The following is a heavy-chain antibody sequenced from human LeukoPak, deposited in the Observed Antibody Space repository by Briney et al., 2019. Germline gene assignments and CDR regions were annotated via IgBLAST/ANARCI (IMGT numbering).Heavy chain of an antibody. J-gene: IGHJ6*03. D-gene: IGHD3-10*01. CDR2: IYTSGST. CDR3: ARQPGSGSYYNYYYYYYMDV. V-gene: IGHV4-61*02. CDR1: GGSISSGTYY. Sequence: SETLSLTCTVSGGSISSGTYYWSWIRQPAGKGLEWIGRIYTSGSTNYNPSLKSRVTISVDTSKNQFSLKLSSVTAADTAVYYCARQPGSGSYYNYYYYYYMDVWGKGTTVTISS.